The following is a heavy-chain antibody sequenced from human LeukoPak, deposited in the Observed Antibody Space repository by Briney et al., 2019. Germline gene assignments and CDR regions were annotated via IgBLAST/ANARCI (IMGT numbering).Heavy chain of an antibody. Sequence: GGSLRLSCAASGFTVSTNYMTWVRQAPGKGLEWVSAISGSGGSTYYADSVKGRFTISRDNSKNTLYLQMNSLRAEDTAVYYCAKDQVIRHYDSSGYPPYWYFDLWGRGTLVTVSS. CDR3: AKDQVIRHYDSSGYPPYWYFDL. CDR1: GFTVSTNY. J-gene: IGHJ2*01. D-gene: IGHD3-22*01. V-gene: IGHV3-23*01. CDR2: ISGSGGST.